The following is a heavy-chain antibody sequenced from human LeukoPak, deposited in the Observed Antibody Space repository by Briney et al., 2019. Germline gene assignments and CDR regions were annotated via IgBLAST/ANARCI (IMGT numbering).Heavy chain of an antibody. V-gene: IGHV3-74*01. CDR1: GFTFSTYY. CDR3: ARESSDYGDYDAFDI. D-gene: IGHD4-17*01. Sequence: GGSLRLSCASSGFTFSTYYMHWVRQAPGKGLVWVSRIVNDGSTTTYAGSVKGRFTISRDNAKNALFLQMNSLRVEDTAVYHCARESSDYGDYDAFDIWGRGTMVTVPS. J-gene: IGHJ3*02. CDR2: IVNDGSTT.